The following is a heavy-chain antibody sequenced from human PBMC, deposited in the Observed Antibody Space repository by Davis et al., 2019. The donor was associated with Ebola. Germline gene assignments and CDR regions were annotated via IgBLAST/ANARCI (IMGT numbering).Heavy chain of an antibody. CDR3: ARDHLAWNYYYGMDV. Sequence: PGGSLRLSCAASGFTFSNSAMTWVRQAPGKGLEWVSGITDSGTNSYYADSVKDRFTISRDNAKNSLYLQMNSLRAEDTAVYYCARDHLAWNYYYGMDVWGQGTTVTVSS. J-gene: IGHJ6*02. CDR1: GFTFSNSA. CDR2: ITDSGTNS. D-gene: IGHD5-12*01. V-gene: IGHV3-21*01.